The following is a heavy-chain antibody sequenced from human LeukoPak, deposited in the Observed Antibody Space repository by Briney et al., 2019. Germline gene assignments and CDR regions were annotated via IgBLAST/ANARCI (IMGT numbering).Heavy chain of an antibody. CDR2: IYSGGST. Sequence: GGSLRLSCAASGFTVSSNYMSWVRQAPGKGLEWVSVIYSGGSTYYADSVKGRFTISRGNSKNTLYLQMNSLRAEDTAVYYCARGGRYSGSYYGYWGQGTLVTVSS. D-gene: IGHD1-26*01. V-gene: IGHV3-66*01. J-gene: IGHJ4*02. CDR3: ARGGRYSGSYYGY. CDR1: GFTVSSNY.